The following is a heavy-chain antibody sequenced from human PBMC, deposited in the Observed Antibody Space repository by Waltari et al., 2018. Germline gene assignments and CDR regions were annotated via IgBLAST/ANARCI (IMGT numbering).Heavy chain of an antibody. CDR1: GYSFTSYN. D-gene: IGHD3-10*01. CDR3: ARDYGSGTYYYMDV. Sequence: QVQLVQSGAEVKKPGASVKVSCKASGYSFTSYNINWVRQAAGQGLEWMGWKNPTSGSTGDAQKYQDRVTMTRNISIGTAYMELRSLRSEDTAVYYCARDYGSGTYYYMDVWGKGTTVTVSS. J-gene: IGHJ6*03. V-gene: IGHV1-8*02. CDR2: KNPTSGST.